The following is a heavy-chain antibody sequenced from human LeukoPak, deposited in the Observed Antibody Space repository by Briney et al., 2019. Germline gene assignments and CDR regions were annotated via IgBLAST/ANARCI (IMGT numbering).Heavy chain of an antibody. J-gene: IGHJ4*02. D-gene: IGHD5-12*01. Sequence: SETLSLTCAVYGGSLNGYYWSWIRQPPGRGLEWIGEIHFSGSINYNPSLEGRVTITVDTSKNQFPLRLSSVTAADTAVYYCARGFDRAKVAYWGQGTLVTVSS. CDR3: ARGFDRAKVAY. V-gene: IGHV4-34*01. CDR2: IHFSGSI. CDR1: GGSLNGYY.